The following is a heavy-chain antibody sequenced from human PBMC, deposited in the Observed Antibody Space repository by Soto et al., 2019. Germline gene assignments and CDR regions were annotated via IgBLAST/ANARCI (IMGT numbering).Heavy chain of an antibody. D-gene: IGHD3-22*01. V-gene: IGHV3-30-3*01. CDR1: GFTFSSYA. CDR3: ASPGGTYYYDSSGYSVDY. CDR2: ISYDGSNK. Sequence: GGSLRLSCAASGFTFSSYAMHWVRQAPGKGLEWVAVISYDGSNKYYADSVKGRFTISRDNSKNTLYLQMNSLRAEDTAVYYCASPGGTYYYDSSGYSVDYWGQGTLVTVSS. J-gene: IGHJ4*02.